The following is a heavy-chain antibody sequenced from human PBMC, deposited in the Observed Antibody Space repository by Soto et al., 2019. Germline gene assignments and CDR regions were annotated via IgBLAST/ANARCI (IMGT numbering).Heavy chain of an antibody. J-gene: IGHJ4*02. Sequence: EVQLVESGGGLVQPGGSLRLSCAASGFTFSSYSMNWVRQAPGKGLEWVSYISSSSSTIYYADSVKGRFTISRDNAKNSLYLQRNSLRDEDTAVYYCSWCLSPYWGQGTLVTVSS. V-gene: IGHV3-48*02. CDR2: ISSSSSTI. CDR1: GFTFSSYS. D-gene: IGHD2-8*01. CDR3: SWCLSPY.